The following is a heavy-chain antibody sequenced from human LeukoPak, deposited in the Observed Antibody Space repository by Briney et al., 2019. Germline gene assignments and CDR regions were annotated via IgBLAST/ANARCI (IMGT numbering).Heavy chain of an antibody. CDR3: AREAYDFWSGYYIDY. CDR2: ISSSGSTI. J-gene: IGHJ4*02. Sequence: GGSLRLSCAASGFTFSDYSMSWIRQAPGKGLEWVSYISSSGSTIYYADSVKGRFTISRDNAKNSLYLQMNSQRAEDTAVYYCAREAYDFWSGYYIDYWGQGTLVTVSS. D-gene: IGHD3-3*01. V-gene: IGHV3-11*04. CDR1: GFTFSDYS.